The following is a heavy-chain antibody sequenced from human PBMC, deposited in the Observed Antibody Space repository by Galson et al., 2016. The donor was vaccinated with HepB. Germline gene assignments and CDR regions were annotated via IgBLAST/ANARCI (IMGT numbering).Heavy chain of an antibody. D-gene: IGHD1-1*01. J-gene: IGHJ4*02. V-gene: IGHV3-23*01. CDR1: GFTFTSYA. CDR3: AKDLGCLGGTTDY. CDR2: ITDTGGSA. Sequence: SLRLSCAASGFTFTSYAMSWVRQAPGKGLEWVSSITDTGGSAYYADAVKGRFTIPRDNSKNTLYLQMNSLRVEDTAAYYCAKDLGCLGGTTDYWGQGALVTVSS.